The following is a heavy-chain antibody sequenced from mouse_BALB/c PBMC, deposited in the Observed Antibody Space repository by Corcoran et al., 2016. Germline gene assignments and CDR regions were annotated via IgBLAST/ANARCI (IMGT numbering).Heavy chain of an antibody. D-gene: IGHD2-12*01. CDR2: INPYNGAT. V-gene: IGHV1-26*01. J-gene: IGHJ2*01. Sequence: EVQLQQSGPELVKPGASVKISCKASGYSFTGYYMHWVKQSHVKSLEWIGRINPYNGATSYNQNFKDKASLTVDKSSSTAYMELHSLTSEDSAVYYCARLRLTYFDYWGQGTTLTVSS. CDR3: ARLRLTYFDY. CDR1: GYSFTGYY.